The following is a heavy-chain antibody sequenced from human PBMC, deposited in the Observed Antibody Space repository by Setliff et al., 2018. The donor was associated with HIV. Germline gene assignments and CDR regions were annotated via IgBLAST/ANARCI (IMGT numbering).Heavy chain of an antibody. V-gene: IGHV3-20*04. D-gene: IGHD3-16*01. CDR3: TRARRGGNNWFDP. J-gene: IGHJ5*02. CDR1: GFIFNDYA. Sequence: GGSLRLSCAASGFIFNDYAMSWVRQVPGRGLVWVSRIDEYGTITDYADSVKGRFTISRDNAKNSLYLQMSSLRAEDTAVYYCTRARRGGNNWFDPWGQGTLVTVSA. CDR2: IDEYGTIT.